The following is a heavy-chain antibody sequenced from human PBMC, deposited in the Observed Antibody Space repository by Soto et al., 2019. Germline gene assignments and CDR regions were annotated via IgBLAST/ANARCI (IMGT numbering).Heavy chain of an antibody. J-gene: IGHJ4*02. CDR1: GYGFAGYW. Sequence: PGESLKISCKGSGYGFAGYWITWVRQKPGKGLEWMGRIDPSDSQTYYSPSFRGHVTISVTKSITTVFLQWSSLRASDTAMYYCARQIYDSDTGPNFQYYFESWGQGTPVTVSS. V-gene: IGHV5-10-1*01. D-gene: IGHD3-22*01. CDR3: ARQIYDSDTGPNFQYYFES. CDR2: IDPSDSQT.